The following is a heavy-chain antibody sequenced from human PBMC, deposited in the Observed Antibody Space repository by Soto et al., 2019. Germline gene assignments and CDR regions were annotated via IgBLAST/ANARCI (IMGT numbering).Heavy chain of an antibody. CDR1: GVTFSSYT. V-gene: IGHV1-69*08. D-gene: IGHD6-13*01. CDR3: ARDWQQMVG. Sequence: QVQLVQSGAEVKKPGSSVKVSCKASGVTFSSYTISWVRQAPGQGLEWMGRIIPILGIANYAQKLQGRVTITADKSTITAYMELSSLRSEDTAVYYCARDWQQMVGWGHGTLVTVS. CDR2: IIPILGIA. J-gene: IGHJ4*01.